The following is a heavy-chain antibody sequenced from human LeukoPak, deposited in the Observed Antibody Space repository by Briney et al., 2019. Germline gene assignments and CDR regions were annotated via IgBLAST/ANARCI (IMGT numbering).Heavy chain of an antibody. CDR2: IRYDGSNK. V-gene: IGHV3-30*02. J-gene: IGHJ4*02. CDR3: ARDTISNYDFWSGYPAFDY. CDR1: GFTFSSYG. D-gene: IGHD3-3*01. Sequence: GGSLRLSCAASGFTFSSYGMHWVRQAPGKGLEWVAFIRYDGSNKYYADSVKGRFTISRDNAKNSLYLQMNSLRAEDTAVYYCARDTISNYDFWSGYPAFDYWGQGTLVTVSS.